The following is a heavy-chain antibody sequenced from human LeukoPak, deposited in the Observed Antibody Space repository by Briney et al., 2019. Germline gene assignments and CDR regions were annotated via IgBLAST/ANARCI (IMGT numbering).Heavy chain of an antibody. CDR2: IYYSGPT. J-gene: IGHJ4*02. CDR1: GGSIRSDGHY. CDR3: ARTYYYDSSGLDY. V-gene: IGHV4-30-2*01. D-gene: IGHD3-22*01. Sequence: SQTLSLTCTVSGGSIRSDGHYWTWIRQPPGKGLEWIGYIYYSGPTYYNPSLKSRVTISVDKSKNQFSLKLSSVTAADTAVYYCARTYYYDSSGLDYWGQGTLVTVSS.